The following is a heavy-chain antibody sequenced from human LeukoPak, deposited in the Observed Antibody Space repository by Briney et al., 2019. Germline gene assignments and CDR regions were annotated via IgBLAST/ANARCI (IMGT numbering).Heavy chain of an antibody. D-gene: IGHD1-26*01. V-gene: IGHV4-38-2*02. Sequence: SETLSLTCTVSGYSISSGYYWGWIRQPPGKGLEWIGSIYHSGSTYYNPSLKSRVTISVDTSKNQFSLKLSSVTAADTAVYYCARASLDGSPTGDYWGQGTLVTVSS. J-gene: IGHJ4*02. CDR2: IYHSGST. CDR3: ARASLDGSPTGDY. CDR1: GYSISSGYY.